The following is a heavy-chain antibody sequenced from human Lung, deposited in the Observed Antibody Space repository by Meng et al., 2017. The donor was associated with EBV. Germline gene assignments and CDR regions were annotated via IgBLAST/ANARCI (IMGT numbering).Heavy chain of an antibody. J-gene: IGHJ4*02. CDR2: IYHSGST. CDR3: AREAESSFDY. V-gene: IGHV4-39*07. Sequence: QGQLQESGPRLVEPSQTLSLTCTVSGGSISSSSYSWDWIRQTPGKGLEWIGEIYHSGSTNYNPSLKSRVTISVDKSKNQFSLKLSSVTAADTAVYYCAREAESSFDYWGQGTLVTVSS. D-gene: IGHD1-14*01. CDR1: GGSISSSSYS.